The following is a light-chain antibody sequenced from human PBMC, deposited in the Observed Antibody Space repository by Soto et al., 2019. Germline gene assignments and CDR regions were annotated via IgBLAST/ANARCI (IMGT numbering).Light chain of an antibody. CDR1: QGVTTD. J-gene: IGKJ5*01. Sequence: EIVMTQSPATLFVSPGDRAILSCRAGQGVTTDFAWYQQKSGQSPRLLIHDVSHRATGVPAKFSGTWSETDFTLTNNGLQSEGSSVYFCQQYNNWPFSFGQGTRLEIK. CDR2: DVS. CDR3: QQYNNWPFS. V-gene: IGKV3-15*01.